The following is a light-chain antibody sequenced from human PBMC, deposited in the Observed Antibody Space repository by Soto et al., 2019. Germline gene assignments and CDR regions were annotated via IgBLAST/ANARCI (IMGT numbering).Light chain of an antibody. V-gene: IGLV2-11*01. CDR1: SSDIGGYYR. J-gene: IGLJ1*01. Sequence: QSVLTQPHSVSGSPGQSVTISCTGTSSDIGGYYRVSWYQQHPGKAPKPMIYDVRKRPSGVPDRFSGSKSGNTASLTISGLQAEDEADYYCCSYAGSYTYVFGTGTKVTVL. CDR2: DVR. CDR3: CSYAGSYTYV.